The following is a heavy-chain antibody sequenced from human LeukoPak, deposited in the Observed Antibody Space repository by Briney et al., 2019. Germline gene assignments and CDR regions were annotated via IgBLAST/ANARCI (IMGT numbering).Heavy chain of an antibody. CDR2: IYSSGST. Sequence: SETLSLTCSVSGGSISSYYWSWIRQPPGQGLEWIGYIYSSGSTNYNPSLKSRVTISLDTSKNQFSLKLRSVTAADTAVYYCARTGLESGYYTHFDSWGQGTLVTVSS. D-gene: IGHD3-3*01. V-gene: IGHV4-59*08. CDR1: GGSISSYY. CDR3: ARTGLESGYYTHFDS. J-gene: IGHJ4*02.